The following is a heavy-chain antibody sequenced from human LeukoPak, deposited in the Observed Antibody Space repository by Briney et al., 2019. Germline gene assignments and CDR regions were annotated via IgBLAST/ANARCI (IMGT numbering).Heavy chain of an antibody. D-gene: IGHD5-18*01. Sequence: SETLSLTYAVSGDSISSINWWTWVRLSPEKGLEWIGEIHHSGKTNYNPSLKSRVNISLDKSKNHFSLRVNSVVAADTAIYYCARAPDTAIPYYYMDVWGKGTTVTVSS. CDR2: IHHSGKT. CDR1: GDSISSINW. V-gene: IGHV4-4*02. J-gene: IGHJ6*03. CDR3: ARAPDTAIPYYYMDV.